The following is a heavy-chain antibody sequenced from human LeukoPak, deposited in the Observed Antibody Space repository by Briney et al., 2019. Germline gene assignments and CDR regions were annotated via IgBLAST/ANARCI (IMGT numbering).Heavy chain of an antibody. CDR1: GFTFNNYA. V-gene: IGHV3-30-3*01. CDR2: ISYDGSNK. J-gene: IGHJ4*02. CDR3: VRALTGTDDF. Sequence: GGSLRLSCAASGFTFNNYAMHWVRQAPGKGLEWVAVISYDGSNKYYADSVKGRFTISRDNSKNTLYLQMNSLRVEDTALYYCVRALTGTDDFWGQGSLVTVSS. D-gene: IGHD1-7*01.